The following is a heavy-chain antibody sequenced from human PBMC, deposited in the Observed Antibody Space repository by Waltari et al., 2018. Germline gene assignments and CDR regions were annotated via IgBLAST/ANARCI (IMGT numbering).Heavy chain of an antibody. Sequence: EVQLLESGGGLVQPGGSLRLSCAASGFTFSIYAMSWVRQAPGKGLEGVSAISGSGGSTYYADSVKGRFTISRDNSKNTLYLQMNSLRAEDTAVYYCAKDLKGGAGYGDQTFDYWGQGTLVTVSS. CDR1: GFTFSIYA. CDR3: AKDLKGGAGYGDQTFDY. CDR2: ISGSGGST. J-gene: IGHJ4*02. D-gene: IGHD4-17*01. V-gene: IGHV3-23*01.